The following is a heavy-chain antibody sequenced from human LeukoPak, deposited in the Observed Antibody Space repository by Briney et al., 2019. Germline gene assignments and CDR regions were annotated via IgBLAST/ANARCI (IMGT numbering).Heavy chain of an antibody. V-gene: IGHV4-59*01. J-gene: IGHJ4*02. CDR3: ARLSSGWYEFDY. CDR2: IYYSGST. D-gene: IGHD6-19*01. Sequence: KPSETLSLTCTVSGGPISSYYWSWIRQPPGKGLEWIGYIYYSGSTNYNPSLKSRVTISVDTSKNQFSLKLSSVTAADTAVYYCARLSSGWYEFDYWGQGTLVTVSS. CDR1: GGPISSYY.